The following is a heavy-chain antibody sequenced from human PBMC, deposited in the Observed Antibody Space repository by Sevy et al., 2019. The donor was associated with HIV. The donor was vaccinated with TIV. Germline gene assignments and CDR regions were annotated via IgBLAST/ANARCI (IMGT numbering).Heavy chain of an antibody. CDR1: GFTLTNEF. J-gene: IGHJ6*02. V-gene: IGHV3-53*01. D-gene: IGHD2-15*01. Sequence: GGSLRLSCAVSGFTLTNEFFSWVRQAPGKGLEWVAVVYSGGATYYADSVKGRFTISRDKSKSTLYLQLRSLRAKDTAVYYCARVGYCRGGTGFSGFYYAMDVWGQGTTVTVSS. CDR2: VYSGGAT. CDR3: ARVGYCRGGTGFSGFYYAMDV.